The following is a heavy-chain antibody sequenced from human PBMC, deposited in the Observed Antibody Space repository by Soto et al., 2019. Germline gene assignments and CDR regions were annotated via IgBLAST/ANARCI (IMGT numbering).Heavy chain of an antibody. J-gene: IGHJ6*03. CDR3: ARVRGYCSGGSCYWDYMDV. D-gene: IGHD2-15*01. CDR1: GGSFSGYY. CDR2: INHSGST. Sequence: SETLSLTCAVYGGSFSGYYWSWIRQPPGKGLEWIGEINHSGSTNYNPSLKSRVTISVDTSKNQFSLKLSSVTAADTAVYYCARVRGYCSGGSCYWDYMDVWGKGTXVTVSS. V-gene: IGHV4-34*01.